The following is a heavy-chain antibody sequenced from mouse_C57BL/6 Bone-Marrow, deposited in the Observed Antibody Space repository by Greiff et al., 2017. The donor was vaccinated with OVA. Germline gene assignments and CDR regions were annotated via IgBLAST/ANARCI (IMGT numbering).Heavy chain of an antibody. V-gene: IGHV1-81*01. CDR2: IYPRSGNT. D-gene: IGHD2-1*01. J-gene: IGHJ3*01. Sequence: QVQLQQSGAELARPGASVKLSCKASGYTFTSYGISWVKQRTGQGLEWIGEIYPRSGNTYYNEKFKGKATLTADKSSSTAYIELRSLTSEDSAVYFCAKGGNYGNYEFAYWGQGTLVTVSA. CDR1: GYTFTSYG. CDR3: AKGGNYGNYEFAY.